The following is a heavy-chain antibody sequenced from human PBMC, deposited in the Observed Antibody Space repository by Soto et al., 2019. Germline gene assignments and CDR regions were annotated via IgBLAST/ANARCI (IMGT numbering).Heavy chain of an antibody. D-gene: IGHD2-2*02. CDR1: GFNFSKFG. Sequence: PWGSLRLSCAVSGFNFSKFGMYWVRQAPGKGLEWVAVIWYDGSQKYYTDSVQGRFTISRDNSNNTLYLQMNSLRAEDTAVYYCAKEVWGLYTFGRPLDNWGHGTLVTVSS. J-gene: IGHJ4*01. CDR2: IWYDGSQK. CDR3: AKEVWGLYTFGRPLDN. V-gene: IGHV3-33*06.